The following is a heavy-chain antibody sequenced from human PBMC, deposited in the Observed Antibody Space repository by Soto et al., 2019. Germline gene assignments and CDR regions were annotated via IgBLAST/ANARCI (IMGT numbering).Heavy chain of an antibody. CDR2: IKQDGSEK. CDR1: GFSFSSHW. J-gene: IGHJ4*02. CDR3: ASRSSGCPFY. V-gene: IGHV3-7*02. D-gene: IGHD1-26*01. Sequence: EVPLVESGGGLVQPGGSLRLSCAASGFSFSSHWMNWVRQAPGKGLEWVANIKQDGSEKYYVDSVKGRFTISRDNAKNSLYLQLNSLRAEDTAVYYCASRSSGCPFYWGQGTLVTVSS.